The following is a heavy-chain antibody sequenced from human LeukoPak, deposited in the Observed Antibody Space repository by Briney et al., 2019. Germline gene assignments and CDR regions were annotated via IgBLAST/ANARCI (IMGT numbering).Heavy chain of an antibody. CDR1: GFTFSSYA. V-gene: IGHV3-30-3*01. J-gene: IGHJ4*02. CDR2: ISYDGSNK. Sequence: GGSLRLSCAASGFTFSSYAMHWVRQAPGKGLEWVAVISYDGSNKYCADSVKGRFTISRDNAKNSLYLQMNSLRAEDTAVYYCARRRWFDYWGQGTLVTVSS. D-gene: IGHD4-23*01. CDR3: ARRRWFDY.